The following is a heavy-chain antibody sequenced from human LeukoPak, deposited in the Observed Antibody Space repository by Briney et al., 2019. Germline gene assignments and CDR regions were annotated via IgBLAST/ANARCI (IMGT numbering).Heavy chain of an antibody. V-gene: IGHV1-2*02. CDR2: INPNSGGT. CDR3: ATSLSRVDFWSGLSDY. CDR1: GYTFTGYY. D-gene: IGHD3-3*01. Sequence: ASVKVSCKSSGYTFTGYYMHWVRQAPGQGLEWMGWINPNSGGTNYAQKFQGRVTMTRDTSISTAYMELSSLRSEDTAVYCCATSLSRVDFWSGLSDYWGQGTLVTVSS. J-gene: IGHJ4*02.